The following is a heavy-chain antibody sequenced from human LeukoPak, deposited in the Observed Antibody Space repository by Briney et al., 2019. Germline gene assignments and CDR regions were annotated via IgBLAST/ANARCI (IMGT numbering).Heavy chain of an antibody. Sequence: SQTLSLTCTVSGGSISSGDYYWSWIRQPPGKGLEWIGYIYYSGSTYYNPSLKSRVTISVDTSKNQFSLKLSSVTAADTAVYYCARQAGITMIVVVWAFDIWGQGTMVTVSP. D-gene: IGHD3-22*01. CDR1: GGSISSGDYY. J-gene: IGHJ3*02. CDR3: ARQAGITMIVVVWAFDI. CDR2: IYYSGST. V-gene: IGHV4-30-4*08.